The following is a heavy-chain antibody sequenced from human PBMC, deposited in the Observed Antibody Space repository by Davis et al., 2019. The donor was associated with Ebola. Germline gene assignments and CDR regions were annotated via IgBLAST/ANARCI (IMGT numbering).Heavy chain of an antibody. CDR1: GDSMSSDSMSSSTYY. D-gene: IGHD2-21*02. J-gene: IGHJ5*02. Sequence: MPSETLSLTCTVSGDSMSSDSMSSSTYYWSWIRQPPGKGLEWLGEVSHSGYSNYNPSLKSRVTMSVDMSKNQFSLTLTSVSAADTAVYYCARTTLTSISDAGLGYNFFAPWGQGTLVTVSS. V-gene: IGHV4-39*07. CDR2: VSHSGYS. CDR3: ARTTLTSISDAGLGYNFFAP.